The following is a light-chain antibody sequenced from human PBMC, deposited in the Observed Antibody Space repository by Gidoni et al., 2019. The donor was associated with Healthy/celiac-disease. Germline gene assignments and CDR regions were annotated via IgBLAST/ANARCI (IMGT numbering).Light chain of an antibody. CDR1: NIGSKN. Sequence: SYELTQPLSVSVGLGQTARIPCGGNNIGSKNVHWYQPKPGQAPVLVIYMDSNRPSGIPERFSGSNSGNTATLTISRAQAGDEADYYCQVWDSSTHVVFGGGTKLTVL. J-gene: IGLJ2*01. CDR3: QVWDSSTHVV. V-gene: IGLV3-9*01. CDR2: MDS.